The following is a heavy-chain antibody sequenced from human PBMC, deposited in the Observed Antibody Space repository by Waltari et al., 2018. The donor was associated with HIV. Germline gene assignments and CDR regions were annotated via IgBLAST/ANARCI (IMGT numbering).Heavy chain of an antibody. CDR1: GFTFSNAW. D-gene: IGHD4-17*01. CDR2: IKSKTDGGTT. Sequence: VQLVESGGGLVKPGGSLRLSCAASGFTFSNAWMSWVRQAQGKGLEWVGRIKSKTDGGTTDYAAPVKGRFTISRDDSKNTLYLQMNSLKTEDTAVYYCTTDMTATVIDYWGQGTLVTVSS. V-gene: IGHV3-15*01. J-gene: IGHJ4*02. CDR3: TTDMTATVIDY.